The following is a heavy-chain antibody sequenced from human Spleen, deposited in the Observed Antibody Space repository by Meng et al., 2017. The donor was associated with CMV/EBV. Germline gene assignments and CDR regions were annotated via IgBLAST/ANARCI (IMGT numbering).Heavy chain of an antibody. D-gene: IGHD1-26*01. V-gene: IGHV3-33*06. CDR2: IWYDGSNK. Sequence: GESLKISCAASGFTFRSYDMHWVRQAPGKGLEWVAVIWYDGSNKYYADSVKGRFTISRDNSKNTLYLQMSSLTAEDTAVYYCAKGGAMTPDFWGQGVLVTVSS. CDR3: AKGGAMTPDF. CDR1: GFTFRSYD. J-gene: IGHJ4*02.